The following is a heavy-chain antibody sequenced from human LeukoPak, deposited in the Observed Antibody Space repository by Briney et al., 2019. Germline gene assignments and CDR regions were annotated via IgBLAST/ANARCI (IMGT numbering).Heavy chain of an antibody. J-gene: IGHJ6*03. CDR3: ARGDIVVVPAAYKMYYYYYYMDL. D-gene: IGHD2-2*01. CDR2: INPNSGGT. V-gene: IGHV1-2*02. CDR1: GYTFTGYY. Sequence: ASVKVSCKASGYTFTGYYMHWVRQAPGQGLEWMGWINPNSGGTNYAQKFQGRVTMTRDTSISTAYMELSRLRSDDTAVYYCARGDIVVVPAAYKMYYYYYYMDLWGKGTTVTVSS.